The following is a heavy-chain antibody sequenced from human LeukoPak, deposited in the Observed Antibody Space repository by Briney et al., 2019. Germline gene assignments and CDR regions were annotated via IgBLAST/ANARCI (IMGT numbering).Heavy chain of an antibody. Sequence: SETLSLTCAVYGGAFSDYYWSWIRQPPGKGLEWIGEINHSGSTNYNPSLKSRVTISVDTSKNQFSLKLNSVTAADTAVYYCARRASYDFWSGYYDYWGQGTLVTVSS. CDR2: INHSGST. J-gene: IGHJ4*02. CDR3: ARRASYDFWSGYYDY. CDR1: GGAFSDYY. D-gene: IGHD3-3*01. V-gene: IGHV4-34*01.